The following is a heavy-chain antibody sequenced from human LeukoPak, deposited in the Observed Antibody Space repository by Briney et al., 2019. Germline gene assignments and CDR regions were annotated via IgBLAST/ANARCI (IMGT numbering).Heavy chain of an antibody. CDR3: ARSLYDFWRGYPFDY. D-gene: IGHD3-3*01. CDR1: GFTFSSYS. CDR2: ISSSSSYI. J-gene: IGHJ4*02. Sequence: PGGSLRLSCAASGFTFSSYSMNWVRQAPGKGLEWVSSISSSSSYIYYADSVKGRFTISRDNAKNSLYLQMNSLRAEDTAVYYCARSLYDFWRGYPFDYWGQGTLVTVSS. V-gene: IGHV3-21*01.